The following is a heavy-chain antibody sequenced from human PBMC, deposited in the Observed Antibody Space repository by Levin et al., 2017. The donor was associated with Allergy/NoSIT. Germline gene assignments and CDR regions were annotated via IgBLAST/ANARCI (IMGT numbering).Heavy chain of an antibody. CDR3: AREGSWYNAFDI. D-gene: IGHD6-13*01. CDR2: IYYSGST. V-gene: IGHV4-59*01. J-gene: IGHJ3*02. CDR1: GGSISSYY. Sequence: GSLRLSCTVSGGSISSYYWSWIRQPPGKGLEWIGYIYYSGSTNYNPSLKSRVTISVDTSKNQFSLKLSSVTAADTAVYYCAREGSWYNAFDIWGQGTMVTVSS.